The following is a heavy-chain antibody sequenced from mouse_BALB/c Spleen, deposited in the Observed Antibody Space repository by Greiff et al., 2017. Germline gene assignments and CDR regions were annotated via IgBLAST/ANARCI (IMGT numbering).Heavy chain of an antibody. CDR2: INPSNGGT. Sequence: QVQLQQSGAELVKPGASVKLSCKASGYTFTSYYMYWVKQRPGQGLEWIGEINPSNGGTNFNEKFKSKATLTVDKSSSTAYMQLRSLTSEDSAVYYCTREDLGYFDVWGAGTTVTVSS. CDR1: GYTFTSYY. CDR3: TREDLGYFDV. J-gene: IGHJ1*01. V-gene: IGHV1S81*02.